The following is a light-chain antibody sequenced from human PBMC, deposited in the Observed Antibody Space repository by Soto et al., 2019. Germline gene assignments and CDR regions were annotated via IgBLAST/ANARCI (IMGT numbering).Light chain of an antibody. Sequence: DIQLTQSPSSLSASVGDRVTITCRASQSIAKYLNWYQHKPGKAPNLLIYAASSLQSGVPSRFSGSGSGAAFTLPISSLQPEDFATYSCQQSYSTPPITFGQGARLEIK. J-gene: IGKJ5*01. CDR3: QQSYSTPPIT. V-gene: IGKV1-39*01. CDR2: AAS. CDR1: QSIAKY.